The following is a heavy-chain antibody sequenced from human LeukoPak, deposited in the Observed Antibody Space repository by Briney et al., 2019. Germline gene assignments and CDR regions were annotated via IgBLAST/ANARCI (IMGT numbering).Heavy chain of an antibody. CDR2: IFYSGST. CDR1: SGSISTSNYY. V-gene: IGHV4-39*07. Sequence: SETLSLTCTVSSGSISTSNYYWGWVRQPPGKALEWIGNIFYSGSTYYSPSLKSRVILSVDTSKNQFSLKLISVTAADTAVYYCARGQGATVPQVGKNWFDPWGQGTRVIVSS. D-gene: IGHD1-26*01. J-gene: IGHJ5*02. CDR3: ARGQGATVPQVGKNWFDP.